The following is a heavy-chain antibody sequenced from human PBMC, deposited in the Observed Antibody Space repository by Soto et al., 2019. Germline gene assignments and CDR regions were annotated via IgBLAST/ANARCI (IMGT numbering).Heavy chain of an antibody. CDR3: AKDITIWDDSSVNGMDV. CDR2: ISYDGSNK. D-gene: IGHD3-22*01. Sequence: QVQLVESGGGVVQPGRSLRLSCAASGFTFSSYGMHWVRQAPGKGLEWVAVISYDGSNKYYADSVKGRFTISRDNSKNTLYLQMNSLRAEDTAVYYCAKDITIWDDSSVNGMDVWGQGTTVTVSS. V-gene: IGHV3-30*18. J-gene: IGHJ6*02. CDR1: GFTFSSYG.